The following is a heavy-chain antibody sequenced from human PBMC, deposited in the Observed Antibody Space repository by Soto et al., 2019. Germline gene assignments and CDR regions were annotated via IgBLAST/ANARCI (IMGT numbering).Heavy chain of an antibody. Sequence: PSETVSLTCSVSGDSISTVDYFWAWIRQPPGQALEYIGYIYKSTTTYYNPSFESRVAISLDTSKSQFSLTVTSVTAADTAVYFCARGRYCLTGRCFPNWFDSWGQGTLVTVSS. CDR3: ARGRYCLTGRCFPNWFDS. CDR2: IYKSTTT. V-gene: IGHV4-30-4*01. D-gene: IGHD2-15*01. CDR1: GDSISTVDYF. J-gene: IGHJ5*01.